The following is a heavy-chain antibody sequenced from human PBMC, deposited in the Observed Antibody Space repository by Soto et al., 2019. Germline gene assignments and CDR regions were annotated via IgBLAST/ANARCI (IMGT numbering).Heavy chain of an antibody. CDR1: GFTFSRYS. V-gene: IGHV3-21*01. Sequence: GGSLRLSCEGSGFTFSRYSMNWVRQAPGKGLEWVASISSTSTYIYYGDFVKGRFSIARDNAKNSLYLQMDSLRDEDTALYYCXSEYCTGNSCYSRIFDYWGQGTLVTVSS. D-gene: IGHD2-21*01. CDR2: ISSTSTYI. J-gene: IGHJ4*02. CDR3: XSEYCTGNSCYSRIFDY.